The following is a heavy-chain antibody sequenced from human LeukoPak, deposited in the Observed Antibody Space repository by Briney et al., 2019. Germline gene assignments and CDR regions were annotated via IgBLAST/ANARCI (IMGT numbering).Heavy chain of an antibody. CDR2: IYTRGST. J-gene: IGHJ5*02. CDR1: GGSISSYY. V-gene: IGHV4-4*07. CDR3: ARDFKRKEWFGDRNWFDP. Sequence: SETLSHTCTVSGGSISSYYWSWIRQPAGKGLEWIGRIYTRGSTNYNPSLKSRVTMSVDTSKNQFSLKLSSVTAADTAVYYCARDFKRKEWFGDRNWFDPWGQGTLVTVSS. D-gene: IGHD3-10*01.